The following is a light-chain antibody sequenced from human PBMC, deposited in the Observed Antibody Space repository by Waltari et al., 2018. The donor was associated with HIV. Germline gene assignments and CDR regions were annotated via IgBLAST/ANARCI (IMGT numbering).Light chain of an antibody. CDR3: QQYNNWPPAWT. CDR2: GAS. V-gene: IGKV3-15*01. CDR1: ESANSD. Sequence: EIVMTQSPVTLSASPGERVTLSCRASESANSDLAWYQQKPGQAPRLLIHGASTRATGIPPRFSGSGSETQFTLTISSLQSEDCAVYYCQQYNNWPPAWTFGRGTRVEI. J-gene: IGKJ1*01.